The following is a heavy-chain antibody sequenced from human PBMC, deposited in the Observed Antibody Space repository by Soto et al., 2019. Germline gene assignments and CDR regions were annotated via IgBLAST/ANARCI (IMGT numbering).Heavy chain of an antibody. D-gene: IGHD5-18*01. CDR1: GFTFSSYS. Sequence: GGSLRLSCAASGFTFSSYSMNWVRQAPGKGLEWVSYISSSSSTIYYADSVKGRFTISRDNAKNSLYLQMNSLRDEDTAVYYCARALWIQLWTPRYYYYYGVDVWGQGTTVTVSS. J-gene: IGHJ6*02. V-gene: IGHV3-48*02. CDR2: ISSSSSTI. CDR3: ARALWIQLWTPRYYYYYGVDV.